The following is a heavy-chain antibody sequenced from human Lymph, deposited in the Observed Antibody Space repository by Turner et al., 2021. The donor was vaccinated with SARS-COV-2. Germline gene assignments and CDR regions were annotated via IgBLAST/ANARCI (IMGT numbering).Heavy chain of an antibody. D-gene: IGHD3-3*01. CDR2: ISYDGSNK. V-gene: IGHV3-30*18. CDR3: AKVRSIFGVVIGGMDV. CDR1: GFTFSSYG. J-gene: IGHJ6*02. Sequence: QVQLVESGGGVVQPGRSLRLSCAASGFTFSSYGMHWVRQAPGKGLEWVAVISYDGSNKYYADSVKVRFTISRDNTKKTLYLQMNSLRAEDTAVYYCAKVRSIFGVVIGGMDVWGQGTTVTVSS.